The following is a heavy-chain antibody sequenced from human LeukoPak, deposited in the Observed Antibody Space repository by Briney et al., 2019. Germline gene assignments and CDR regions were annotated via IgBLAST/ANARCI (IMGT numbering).Heavy chain of an antibody. V-gene: IGHV1-46*01. CDR3: ARDRDIAAASAEYFQH. CDR1: GYTFTSYY. J-gene: IGHJ1*01. Sequence: ASVKVSCKASGYTFTSYYMHWVRQAPGQGLEWMGIINPSGGSTSYAQKFQGRVTMTRDTSTSTVYMELSSLRSEDTAVYYCARDRDIAAASAEYFQHWGQGTLVTVSS. CDR2: INPSGGST. D-gene: IGHD6-13*01.